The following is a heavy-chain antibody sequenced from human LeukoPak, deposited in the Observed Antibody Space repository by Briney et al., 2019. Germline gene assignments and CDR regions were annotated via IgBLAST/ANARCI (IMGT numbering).Heavy chain of an antibody. D-gene: IGHD2-15*01. V-gene: IGHV4-61*02. CDR2: IYTSGST. Sequence: SETLSLTCTVSGGSISSSSYSWGWIRQPAGKGLEWIGRIYTSGSTDYNPSLKSRVTISRDTSKNEFSLILSSLTAADTAVYYCARDSPPAYCSSGSCYFDSWGQGTLVTVSS. CDR1: GGSISSSSYS. CDR3: ARDSPPAYCSSGSCYFDS. J-gene: IGHJ4*02.